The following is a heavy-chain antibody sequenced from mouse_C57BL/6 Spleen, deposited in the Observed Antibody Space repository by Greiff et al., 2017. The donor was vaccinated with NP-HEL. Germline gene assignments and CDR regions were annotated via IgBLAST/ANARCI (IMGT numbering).Heavy chain of an antibody. CDR2: IHPNSGST. V-gene: IGHV1-64*01. CDR1: GYTFTSYW. D-gene: IGHD1-1*01. Sequence: QVQLQQPGAELVKPGASVKLSCKASGYTFTSYWMHWVKQRPGQGLEWIGMIHPNSGSTNYNEKFKSKATLTVDKSSSTAYMQLSSLTSEDSAVYYCARAYGTGYGSSYYFDYWGQGTTLTVSS. CDR3: ARAYGTGYGSSYYFDY. J-gene: IGHJ2*01.